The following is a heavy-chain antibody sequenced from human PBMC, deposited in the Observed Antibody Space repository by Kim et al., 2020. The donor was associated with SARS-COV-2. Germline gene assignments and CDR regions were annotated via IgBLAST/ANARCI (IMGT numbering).Heavy chain of an antibody. Sequence: GGSLRLSCAASGFSFNYYGIHWVRHAPGKGLEWVAFISYHGSNKYYADSVKGRFTISRDNSKNTVYLQMDSLRAEDTAVYYCAKERATGRVSDYWAQGT. CDR2: ISYHGSNK. D-gene: IGHD4-4*01. V-gene: IGHV3-30*18. CDR1: GFSFNYYG. J-gene: IGHJ4*02. CDR3: AKERATGRVSDY.